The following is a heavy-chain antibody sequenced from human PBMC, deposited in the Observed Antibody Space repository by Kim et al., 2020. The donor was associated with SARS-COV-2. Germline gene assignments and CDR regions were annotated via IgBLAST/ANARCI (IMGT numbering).Heavy chain of an antibody. D-gene: IGHD6-13*01. V-gene: IGHV4-34*01. J-gene: IGHJ6*02. CDR2: INHSGST. CDR1: GGSFSGYY. CDR3: ARELAAAGILSYYYGMDV. Sequence: SETLSLTCAVYGGSFSGYYWSWIRQPPGKGLEWIGEINHSGSTNYNPSLKSRVTISVDTSKNQFSLKLSSVTAADTAVYYCARELAAAGILSYYYGMDVWGQGTTVTVSS.